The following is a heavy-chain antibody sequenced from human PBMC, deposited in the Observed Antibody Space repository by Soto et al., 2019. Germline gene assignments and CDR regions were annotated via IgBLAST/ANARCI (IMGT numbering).Heavy chain of an antibody. V-gene: IGHV2-5*01. D-gene: IGHD1-26*01. CDR1: GFSLSTNGVG. CDR2: IYWNDDK. CDR3: AREGAIVPRFFDP. J-gene: IGHJ5*02. Sequence: QITLKESGPTLVKPTETLTPICTFSGFSLSTNGVGVGWIRQPPGKALEWLALIYWNDDKRYSPSLQSRLTITKDTSKNQVVFTMTNPDPVDTATYYCAREGAIVPRFFDPWGQGILVTDYS.